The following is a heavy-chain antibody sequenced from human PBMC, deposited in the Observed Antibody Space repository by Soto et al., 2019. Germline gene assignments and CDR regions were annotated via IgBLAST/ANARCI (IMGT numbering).Heavy chain of an antibody. Sequence: QVQLQESGPGLVKPSETLSLTCTVSGGSISSYYWSWIRQPAGKGLEWIGRIYTSGSTNYNPSLKSRVTMSVDTSKNQFSLKLSSVTAADTAVYYCARGKGNYVGSYYYYYGMDVWGQGTTVTVSS. CDR1: GGSISSYY. V-gene: IGHV4-4*07. CDR2: IYTSGST. CDR3: ARGKGNYVGSYYYYYGMDV. D-gene: IGHD4-4*01. J-gene: IGHJ6*02.